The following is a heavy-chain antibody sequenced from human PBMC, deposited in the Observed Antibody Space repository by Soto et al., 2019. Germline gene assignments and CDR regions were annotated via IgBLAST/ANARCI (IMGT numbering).Heavy chain of an antibody. CDR1: GYSFTSYW. CDR3: ARHRSDGDYLDY. CDR2: IYPGESDT. V-gene: IGHV5-51*01. J-gene: IGHJ4*02. Sequence: PGESLKISCNGSGYSFTSYWIGWVRQMPGKGLEWVGIIYPGESDTXXSPSFQGPXTISAYKSVSTXYLQWXSLKASDTAMYYCARHRSDGDYLDYWGQGTLVTVSS. D-gene: IGHD4-17*01.